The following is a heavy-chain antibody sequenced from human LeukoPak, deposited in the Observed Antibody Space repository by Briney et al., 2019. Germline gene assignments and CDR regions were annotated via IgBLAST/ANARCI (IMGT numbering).Heavy chain of an antibody. Sequence: GASVKVSCKASGYTFTRYDINWVRQATGQGLEWMGWMNPNSGNTGYAQKFQGRVTMTRDTSISTAYMELSSLRSEDTAVYYCARGPDPSDCPDHYYYYMDVWGKGTTVTVSS. V-gene: IGHV1-8*01. D-gene: IGHD2-21*01. CDR3: ARGPDPSDCPDHYYYYMDV. CDR2: MNPNSGNT. J-gene: IGHJ6*03. CDR1: GYTFTRYD.